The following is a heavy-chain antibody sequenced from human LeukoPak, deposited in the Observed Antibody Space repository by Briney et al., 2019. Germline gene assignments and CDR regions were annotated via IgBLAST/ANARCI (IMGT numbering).Heavy chain of an antibody. CDR2: IWYDGSNK. Sequence: PGRSLRLSCAASGFTFSSYGMHWVRQAPGKGLEWVAVIWYDGSNKYYADSVKGRFTISRDNSKNTLYLQMNSLRAEDTAVYYRARDRSCYNVFDYWGQGTLVTVSS. CDR3: ARDRSCYNVFDY. V-gene: IGHV3-33*01. CDR1: GFTFSSYG. J-gene: IGHJ4*02. D-gene: IGHD3-10*01.